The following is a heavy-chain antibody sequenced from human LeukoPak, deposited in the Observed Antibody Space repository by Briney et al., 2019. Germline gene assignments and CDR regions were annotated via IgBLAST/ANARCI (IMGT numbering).Heavy chain of an antibody. CDR3: ARTTEGGYTYGYFYYYYMDV. Sequence: SETLSLTCAVYGGSFSGYYWSWIRQPPGKGLEWIGAINHSGSTNYNPSLKSRVTISVDTSKNQFSLKLSSVTAADTAVYYCARTTEGGYTYGYFYYYYMDVWGKGTTVTISS. CDR2: INHSGST. D-gene: IGHD5-18*01. CDR1: GGSFSGYY. V-gene: IGHV4-34*01. J-gene: IGHJ6*03.